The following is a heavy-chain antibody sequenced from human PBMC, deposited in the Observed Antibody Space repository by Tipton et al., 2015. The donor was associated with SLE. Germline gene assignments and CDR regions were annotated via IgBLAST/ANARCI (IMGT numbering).Heavy chain of an antibody. J-gene: IGHJ3*02. V-gene: IGHV3-11*06. Sequence: SLRLSCAASGFSFSDYYMTWIRQAPGKGLEWVSYISTSSSYTKYVDSVKGRFTISRDNAKNSLYLQMNSLRAEDTAVYYCAREGRITIFGVQGAFDIWGQGTMVTVSS. CDR2: ISTSSSYT. CDR3: AREGRITIFGVQGAFDI. CDR1: GFSFSDYY. D-gene: IGHD3-3*01.